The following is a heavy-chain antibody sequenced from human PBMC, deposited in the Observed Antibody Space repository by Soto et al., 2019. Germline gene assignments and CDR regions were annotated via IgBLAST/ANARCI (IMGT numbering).Heavy chain of an antibody. CDR3: ASANCISTSCYSGMDV. J-gene: IGHJ6*02. CDR2: IIPIFGTA. D-gene: IGHD2-2*01. Sequence: QVQLVQSGAEVKKPGSSVKVSCKASGGTFSSYAISWVRQAPGQGLEWMGGIIPIFGTANYAQKFQGRVTITADDSTSTAYMELSSPRSEDTALYYGASANCISTSCYSGMDVWGQGTTVTVSS. V-gene: IGHV1-69*12. CDR1: GGTFSSYA.